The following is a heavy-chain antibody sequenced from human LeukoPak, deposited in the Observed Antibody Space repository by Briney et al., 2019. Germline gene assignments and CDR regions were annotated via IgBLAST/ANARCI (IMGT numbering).Heavy chain of an antibody. V-gene: IGHV1-18*01. J-gene: IGHJ5*02. D-gene: IGHD3-10*01. CDR3: ARTIYGSGKRGDWFDP. Sequence: ASVKVSCKASGYTFTSYGISWVRQAPGQGLEWMGWISAYNGNTNYAQKFQGRVTMTRDTSTSTVYMELSSLRSEDTAVYYCARTIYGSGKRGDWFDPWGQGTLVTVSS. CDR2: ISAYNGNT. CDR1: GYTFTSYG.